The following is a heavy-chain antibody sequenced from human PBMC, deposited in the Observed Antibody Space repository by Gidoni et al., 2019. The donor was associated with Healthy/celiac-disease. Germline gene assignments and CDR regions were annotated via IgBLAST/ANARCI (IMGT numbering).Heavy chain of an antibody. CDR3: ARESSRVYSYGELDY. CDR1: GGTFSSYA. CDR2: IIHIFGTA. J-gene: IGHJ4*02. Sequence: QVQLVQSGAEVKKPGSSVKGSCKASGGTFSSYALSWVRQAPGQGLEWMGEIIHIFGTANYAQKFQGRVTITADESTSTAYMELSSLRSEDTAVYYCARESSRVYSYGELDYWGQGTLVTVSS. D-gene: IGHD5-18*01. V-gene: IGHV1-69*01.